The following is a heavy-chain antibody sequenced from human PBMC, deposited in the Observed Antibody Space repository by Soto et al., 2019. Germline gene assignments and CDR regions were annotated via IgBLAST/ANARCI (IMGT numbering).Heavy chain of an antibody. Sequence: GGSLRLSCAASGFTFTDYALSWVRQAPGKGLEWVATISGIGGSTYLADSVKGRLSISRDNSKNTVSLLMNSLRAGDTAVYFCARGSSGYISSWYYFDYWGRGTLVTVSS. CDR2: ISGIGGST. J-gene: IGHJ4*02. D-gene: IGHD6-13*01. CDR1: GFTFTDYA. CDR3: ARGSSGYISSWYYFDY. V-gene: IGHV3-23*01.